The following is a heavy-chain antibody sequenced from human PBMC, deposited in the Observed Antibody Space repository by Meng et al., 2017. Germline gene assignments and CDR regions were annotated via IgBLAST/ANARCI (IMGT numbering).Heavy chain of an antibody. CDR2: IDPNSGVT. J-gene: IGHJ4*02. V-gene: IGHV1-2*06. Sequence: VLVVQAVWWGRQPGSSAKFSCTPFAYTVAAYYNNWVHQAPGQGLDWMGRIDPNSGVTEYAQRFQGRVTVTGDTSISTAYMELSRLRSDDTAIYYCVRDEDISAAGKLFGDYWGQGTLVTVSS. CDR1: AYTVAAYY. CDR3: VRDEDISAAGKLFGDY. D-gene: IGHD6-13*01.